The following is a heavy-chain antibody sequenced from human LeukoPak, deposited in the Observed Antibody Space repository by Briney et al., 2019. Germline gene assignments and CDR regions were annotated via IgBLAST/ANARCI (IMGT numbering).Heavy chain of an antibody. Sequence: GGSLRLSCAASGFTFSSYEMNWVRQAPGKGLEWVSYISSSGSTIYYADCVKGRFTISRDNAKNSLYLQMNSLSAEDTAVYYCARDAGGPLDYWGQGTLVTVSS. CDR3: ARDAGGPLDY. V-gene: IGHV3-48*03. J-gene: IGHJ4*02. CDR2: ISSSGSTI. CDR1: GFTFSSYE. D-gene: IGHD4-23*01.